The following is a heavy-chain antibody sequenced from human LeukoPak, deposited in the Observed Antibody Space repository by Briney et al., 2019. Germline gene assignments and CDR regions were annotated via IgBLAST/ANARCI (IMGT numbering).Heavy chain of an antibody. CDR2: INHSGST. CDR3: ARRRVQLWLLGGPSYGYCFDY. CDR1: GGSFSGYY. V-gene: IGHV4-34*01. Sequence: PSETLSLTCAVYGGSFSGYYWSWIRQPPGKGLEWIGEINHSGSTNYNPSLKSRVTISVDTSKNQFSLKLSSVTAADTAVYYCARRRVQLWLLGGPSYGYCFDYWGQGTLVTVSS. D-gene: IGHD5-18*01. J-gene: IGHJ4*02.